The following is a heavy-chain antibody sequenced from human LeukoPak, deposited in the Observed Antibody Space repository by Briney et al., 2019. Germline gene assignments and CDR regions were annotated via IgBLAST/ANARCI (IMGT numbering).Heavy chain of an antibody. CDR1: GFTFSSYA. J-gene: IGHJ6*02. V-gene: IGHV3-23*01. Sequence: PGGSLRFSCAASGFTFSSYAMSWVRQAPGKGLEWVSAISGSGGSTYYADSVKGRFTISRDNSKNTLYLQMNSLRAEDTAVYYCAKDPSYSSSWYPRGYGMDVWGQGTTVTVSS. CDR3: AKDPSYSSSWYPRGYGMDV. D-gene: IGHD6-13*01. CDR2: ISGSGGST.